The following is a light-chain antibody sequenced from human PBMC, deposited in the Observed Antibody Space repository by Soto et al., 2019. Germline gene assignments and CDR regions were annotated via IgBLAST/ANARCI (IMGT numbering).Light chain of an antibody. CDR3: QQYYSYPT. J-gene: IGKJ5*01. Sequence: AIRMTQSPSSLSASTGDRVTITCRASQGISSYSAWYQQKPGKAPKLLIYAASTLQSGVPSRFSGSGSGTDFTLTISCLQSEDFATYYCQQYYSYPTFGQGTRLEIK. V-gene: IGKV1-8*01. CDR2: AAS. CDR1: QGISSY.